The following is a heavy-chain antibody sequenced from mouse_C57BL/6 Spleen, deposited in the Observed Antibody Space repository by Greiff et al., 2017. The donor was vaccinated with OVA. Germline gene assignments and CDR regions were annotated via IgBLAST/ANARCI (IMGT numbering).Heavy chain of an antibody. CDR2: IDPEDGET. CDR1: GFNIKDYY. CDR3: ARSTMVKAWFAY. J-gene: IGHJ3*01. D-gene: IGHD2-2*01. Sequence: EVMLVESGAELVKPGASVKLSCTASGFNIKDYYMHWVKQRTEQGLEWIGRIDPEDGETKYAPKFQGKATITADTSSNTAYLQLSSLTSEDTAVYYCARSTMVKAWFAYWGQGTLVTVSA. V-gene: IGHV14-2*01.